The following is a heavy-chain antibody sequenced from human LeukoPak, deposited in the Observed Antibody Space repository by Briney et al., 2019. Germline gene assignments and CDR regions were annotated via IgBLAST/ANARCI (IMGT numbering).Heavy chain of an antibody. CDR1: GYTFSRHW. V-gene: IGHV3-7*03. J-gene: IGHJ4*02. CDR2: IKQDGSVK. Sequence: GGSLRLSCAASGYTFSRHWMYWVRQAPGKGLEWVANIKQDGSVKPYVDSVKGRFTISRDSAKNSLFLQMNSLRAEDTAVYYCARDNGWSADFWGQGTLVTVSS. D-gene: IGHD2-15*01. CDR3: ARDNGWSADF.